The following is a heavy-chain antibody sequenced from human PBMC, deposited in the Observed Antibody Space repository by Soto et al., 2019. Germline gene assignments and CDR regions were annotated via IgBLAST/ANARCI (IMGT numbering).Heavy chain of an antibody. CDR2: ISAYNGNT. Sequence: ASVKVSCKASGYTFTSYGISWVRQAPGQGLEWMGWISAYNGNTNYAQKLQGRVTMTTDTSTSTAYMELRSLRSDDTAVYYCAIDRQWELIYYYCGMDVWGQGTTVNV. D-gene: IGHD1-26*01. V-gene: IGHV1-18*01. CDR3: AIDRQWELIYYYCGMDV. CDR1: GYTFTSYG. J-gene: IGHJ6*02.